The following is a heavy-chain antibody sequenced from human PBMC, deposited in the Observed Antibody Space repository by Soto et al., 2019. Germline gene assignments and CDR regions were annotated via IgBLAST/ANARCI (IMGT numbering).Heavy chain of an antibody. CDR1: GYSFTSYW. Sequence: GESLKISCKGSGYSFTSYWIGWVRQMPGKGLEWMGIIYPGDSDTRYSPSFQGQVTISADKSISTAYLQWSSLKASDTAMYYCARARSGSYYNDPFDYWGQGTLVTVSS. J-gene: IGHJ4*02. V-gene: IGHV5-51*01. CDR2: IYPGDSDT. CDR3: ARARSGSYYNDPFDY. D-gene: IGHD3-10*01.